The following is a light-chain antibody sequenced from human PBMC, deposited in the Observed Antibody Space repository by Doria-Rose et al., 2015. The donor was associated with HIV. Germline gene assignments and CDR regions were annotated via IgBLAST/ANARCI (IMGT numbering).Light chain of an antibody. CDR3: QQYGTSLSIT. CDR2: GAS. J-gene: IGKJ5*01. Sequence: TQSPGTLSLSQGERATLFCRASQSVSSSYLAWYQQKPGQAPRLLIYGASSRATGIPDRFSGSGAGTDFTLTISRLEPEDFAVYYCQQYGTSLSITFGQGTRLEIK. V-gene: IGKV3-20*01. CDR1: QSVSSSY.